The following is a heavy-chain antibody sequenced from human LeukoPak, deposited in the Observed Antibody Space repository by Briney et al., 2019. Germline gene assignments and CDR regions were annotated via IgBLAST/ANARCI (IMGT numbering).Heavy chain of an antibody. CDR3: ARERPSKCYFDY. J-gene: IGHJ4*02. CDR1: GYTFTNYY. CDR2: INPSAGNT. V-gene: IGHV1-46*01. Sequence: ASVKVSCKASGYTFTNYYVHWVRQAAGQGPEYMGIINPSAGNTNYAQKFQGRSTMTRDTSTTTVYMELSSLVSEDTAVYYCARERPSKCYFDYWGQGTLVTVSS.